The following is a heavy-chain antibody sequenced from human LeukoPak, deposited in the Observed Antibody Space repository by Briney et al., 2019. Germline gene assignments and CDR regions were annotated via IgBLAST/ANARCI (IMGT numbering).Heavy chain of an antibody. V-gene: IGHV4-59*12. CDR1: GGSISSYY. J-gene: IGHJ4*02. CDR3: ARDTHDYGRPGIPFDY. Sequence: SETLSLTCTVSGGSISSYYWSWIRQPPGKGLEWIGYIYYSGSTNYNPSLKSRVTISVDTSKNQFSLKLSSVTAADTAVYYCARDTHDYGRPGIPFDYWGQGTLVTVSS. D-gene: IGHD4-17*01. CDR2: IYYSGST.